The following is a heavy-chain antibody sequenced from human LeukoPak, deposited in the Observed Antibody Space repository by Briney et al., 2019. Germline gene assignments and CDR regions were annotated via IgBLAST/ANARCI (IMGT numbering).Heavy chain of an antibody. J-gene: IGHJ6*02. CDR3: ATYTHWVAGDV. V-gene: IGHV3-9*01. CDR1: GFTFDDYA. CDR2: ISWNSGSI. Sequence: GRSLRLSCTASGFTFDDYAMHWVRQAPGKGLEWVSGISWNSGSIGYADSVKGRFTISRDNAKNSLYLQMSSLRAGDTAVYYCATYTHWVAGDVWGQGTTVTVSS. D-gene: IGHD3-16*01.